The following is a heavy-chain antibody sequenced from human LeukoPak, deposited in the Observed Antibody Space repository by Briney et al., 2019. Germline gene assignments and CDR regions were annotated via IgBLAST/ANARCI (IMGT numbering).Heavy chain of an antibody. D-gene: IGHD1-1*01. CDR3: ARPGGVQLERPDAFDI. CDR1: GFTFSSYW. V-gene: IGHV3-7*01. Sequence: GGSLRLSCAASGFTFSSYWMNWVRQAPGKGLEWVANIKQDGSEKYYVDSVKGRFTISRDNAKNSLYLQMNSLRAEDTAVYYCARPGGVQLERPDAFDIWGQGTMVTVSS. J-gene: IGHJ3*02. CDR2: IKQDGSEK.